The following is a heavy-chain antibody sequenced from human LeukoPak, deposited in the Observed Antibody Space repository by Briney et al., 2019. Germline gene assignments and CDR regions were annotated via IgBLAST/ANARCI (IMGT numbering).Heavy chain of an antibody. Sequence: SETLSLTCTVSGASITSYYWSWIRQPPGKGLEWIGYIYYSGSTNYNPSLKSRVTISLDTSNNHFSLKLSSVTAADTAVYYCARLQGSTSPTKFDPWGQGTLVTVSS. V-gene: IGHV4-59*08. CDR1: GASITSYY. CDR3: ARLQGSTSPTKFDP. D-gene: IGHD2-15*01. J-gene: IGHJ5*02. CDR2: IYYSGST.